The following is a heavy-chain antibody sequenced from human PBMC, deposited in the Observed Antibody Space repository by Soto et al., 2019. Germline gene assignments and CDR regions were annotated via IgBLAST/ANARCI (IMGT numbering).Heavy chain of an antibody. CDR3: ARAWSSVLLWFGELEDDNNWFDP. Sequence: ASVKVSCKASGYTFTGYYMHWVRQASGQGLEWMGWINPNSGGTNYAQKFQGWVTMTRDTSISTAYMELSRLRSDDTAVYYCARAWSSVLLWFGELEDDNNWFDPWGQGTLVTVSS. D-gene: IGHD3-10*01. V-gene: IGHV1-2*04. J-gene: IGHJ5*02. CDR1: GYTFTGYY. CDR2: INPNSGGT.